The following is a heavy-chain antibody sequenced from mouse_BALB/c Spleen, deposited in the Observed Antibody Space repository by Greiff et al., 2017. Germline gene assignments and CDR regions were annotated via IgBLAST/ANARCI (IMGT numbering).Heavy chain of an antibody. Sequence: EVKLQESGAELVRSGASVKLSCTASGFNIKDYYMHWVKQRPEQGLEWIGWIDPENGNTIYDPKFQGKASITADTSSNTAYLQLSSLTSEDTAVYYCARYYRYDAWFAYWGQGTLVTVSA. CDR2: IDPENGNT. CDR1: GFNIKDYY. V-gene: IGHV14-1*02. J-gene: IGHJ3*01. D-gene: IGHD2-14*01. CDR3: ARYYRYDAWFAY.